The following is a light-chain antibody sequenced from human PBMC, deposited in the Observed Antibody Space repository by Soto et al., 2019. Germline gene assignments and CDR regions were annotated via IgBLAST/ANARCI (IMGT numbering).Light chain of an antibody. J-gene: IGKJ2*01. Sequence: DIQMTQSPSTLSASVGDRVTITCRASQSISTWLAWYQQKPGKAPNLLIYDASSLESGVPSRFSGSGSGTEFTLTISSLQPDDFATYYCQQYNGYYTFGQGTKLEIK. CDR3: QQYNGYYT. CDR2: DAS. CDR1: QSISTW. V-gene: IGKV1-5*01.